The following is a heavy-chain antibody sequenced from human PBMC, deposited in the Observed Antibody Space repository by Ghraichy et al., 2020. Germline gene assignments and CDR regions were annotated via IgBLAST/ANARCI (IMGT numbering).Heavy chain of an antibody. J-gene: IGHJ4*02. Sequence: SETLSLTCAVYGGSFSGYYWSWIRQPPGKGLEWIGEINHSGSTNYNPSLKSRVTISVDTSKNQFSLKLSSVTAADTAVYYCARGKGGVYWGQGTLVTVST. CDR1: GGSFSGYY. CDR2: INHSGST. D-gene: IGHD3-16*01. V-gene: IGHV4-34*01. CDR3: ARGKGGVY.